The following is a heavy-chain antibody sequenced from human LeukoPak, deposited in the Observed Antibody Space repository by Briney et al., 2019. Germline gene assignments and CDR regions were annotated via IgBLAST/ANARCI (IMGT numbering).Heavy chain of an antibody. V-gene: IGHV4-59*01. Sequence: SETLSLTCTVSGGSISSYYWSWIRQPPGKGLEWIGYIYYSGSTNYNPSLKSRVTISVDTSKNQFSLKLSSVTAADTAVYYCARGLAYYDSSGYQFDYWGQGTLVTVSP. J-gene: IGHJ4*02. D-gene: IGHD3-22*01. CDR3: ARGLAYYDSSGYQFDY. CDR2: IYYSGST. CDR1: GGSISSYY.